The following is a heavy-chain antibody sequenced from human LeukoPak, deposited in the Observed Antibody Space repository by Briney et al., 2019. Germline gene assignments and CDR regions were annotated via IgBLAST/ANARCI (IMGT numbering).Heavy chain of an antibody. J-gene: IGHJ4*02. V-gene: IGHV4-34*01. Sequence: SETLSLTCAVYGGSFSDYYWSWIRQPPGKGLEWIGEINDSGSTNYNPSLKSRVTISVDTSKNQFSLKLSSVTAADTAVYYCARHYYYDSSGYDYWGQGTLVTVSS. CDR1: GGSFSDYY. D-gene: IGHD3-22*01. CDR2: INDSGST. CDR3: ARHYYYDSSGYDY.